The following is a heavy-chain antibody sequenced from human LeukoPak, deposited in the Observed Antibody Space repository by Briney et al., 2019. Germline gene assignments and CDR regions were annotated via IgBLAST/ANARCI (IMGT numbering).Heavy chain of an antibody. V-gene: IGHV3-23*01. CDR3: AKLFKAYSSSWIDY. J-gene: IGHJ4*02. D-gene: IGHD6-13*01. Sequence: GGSLRLSCAASGFTFRDSAVSWVRQAPGKGLEWVSLISFSGDNTYYTDSVKGRFTISRDNSKDTLYLQMDSLRAEDTAIYYCAKLFKAYSSSWIDYWGQGNLVTVSS. CDR2: ISFSGDNT. CDR1: GFTFRDSA.